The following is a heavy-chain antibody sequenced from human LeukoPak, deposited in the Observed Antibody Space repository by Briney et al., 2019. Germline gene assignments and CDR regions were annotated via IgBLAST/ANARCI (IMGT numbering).Heavy chain of an antibody. CDR2: INGSGGST. D-gene: IGHD5-18*01. CDR1: GFTFSSYG. CDR3: ASSDTAMVLHYFDY. J-gene: IGHJ4*02. Sequence: GGSLRLSCAASGFTFSSYGMSWVRQAPGKGLEWVSAINGSGGSTYYADSVKGRFTISRDNSKNTLDLQMNSLRADGTAVYYCASSDTAMVLHYFDYWGQGTLVTVSS. V-gene: IGHV3-23*01.